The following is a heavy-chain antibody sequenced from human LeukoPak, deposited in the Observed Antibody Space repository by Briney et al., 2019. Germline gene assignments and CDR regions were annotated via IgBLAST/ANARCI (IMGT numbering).Heavy chain of an antibody. CDR2: IKQDGSQK. CDR1: GFTFSHYW. V-gene: IGHV3-7*01. D-gene: IGHD6-13*01. J-gene: IGHJ4*02. CDR3: AKDDNSWSLDY. Sequence: GGSLRLSCAASGFTFSHYWMSCVRQAPGKGMERVASIKQDGSQKYYGDSVKGRFTISRDNAKNSLYLQMNSLRAEDTAFYYCAKDDNSWSLDYWGQGTLVTVSS.